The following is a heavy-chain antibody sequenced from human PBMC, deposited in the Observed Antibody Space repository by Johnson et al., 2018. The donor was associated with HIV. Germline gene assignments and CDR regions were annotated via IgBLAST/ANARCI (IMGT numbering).Heavy chain of an antibody. CDR2: ISRDGVNT. J-gene: IGHJ3*01. CDR1: GFTFSSYA. CDR3: AIPYFFDSGNYR. V-gene: IGHV3-64*07. Sequence: VQLVESGGGLVQPGRSLRLSCTASGFTFSSYAMSWVRQAPGEGLEYVSAISRDGVNTFYADSVKDRFTIFRDNSKNTLYLQMGSLRPEDMGIYYCAIPYFFDSGNYRWGQGTVVTVSS. D-gene: IGHD4-23*01.